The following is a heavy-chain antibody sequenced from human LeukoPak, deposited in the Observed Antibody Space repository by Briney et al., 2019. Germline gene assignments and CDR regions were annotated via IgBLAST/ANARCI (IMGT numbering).Heavy chain of an antibody. CDR1: GYSFTSYW. V-gene: IGHV5-51*01. D-gene: IGHD3-9*01. J-gene: IGHJ5*02. Sequence: GESLKISCKGSGYSFTSYWIGWVRQMPGKGLEWMGIIYPGDSDARYSPSFQGQVTISADKSISTAYLQWSSLKASDTAMYYCARQGGLRYFDWLSGFDPWGQGTLVTVSS. CDR2: IYPGDSDA. CDR3: ARQGGLRYFDWLSGFDP.